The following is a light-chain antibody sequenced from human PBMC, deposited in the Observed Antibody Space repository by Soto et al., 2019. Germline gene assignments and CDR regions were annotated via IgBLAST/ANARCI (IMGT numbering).Light chain of an antibody. V-gene: IGKV3D-15*01. CDR2: GAS. CDR3: QHYNNWPPT. Sequence: ETVITQSPAPLFVSPGERATLSCRASQNININLAWYQQKPSRAPSPLTHGASTRATGIPARFSGSGSGTEFTLTLSSLQSEDLAVYYCQHYNNWPPTFGQGTKVDIK. CDR1: QNININ. J-gene: IGKJ1*01.